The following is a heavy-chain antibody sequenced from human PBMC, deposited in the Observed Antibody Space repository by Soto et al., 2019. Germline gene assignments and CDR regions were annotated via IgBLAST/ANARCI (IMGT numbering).Heavy chain of an antibody. CDR1: GGSVSSDSYY. CDR3: ARGAALAGKLDL. D-gene: IGHD6-19*01. V-gene: IGHV4-61*01. CDR2: NYNSGDT. J-gene: IGHJ4*02. Sequence: SETLSLTCTVSGGSVSSDSYYWTWIRQPPGKGLEWIGLNYNSGDTNYNPSLKSRVTMSLDTSKNQFSLKLNSVTAADSAVYYCARGAALAGKLDLWGQGTLVTVSS.